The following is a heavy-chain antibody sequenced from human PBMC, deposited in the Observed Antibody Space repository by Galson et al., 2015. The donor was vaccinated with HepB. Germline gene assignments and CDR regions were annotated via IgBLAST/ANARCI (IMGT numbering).Heavy chain of an antibody. D-gene: IGHD3-3*01. Sequence: SVKVSCKASGGTFSAYAITWVRQAPGQGLEWMGGIIPLFDRTNYAQKFQDRVTVTADESTSTAYMELSSLRSDDTAIYYCAKSQAVAFWSDLGGFDPWGHGTLVTVSS. CDR2: IIPLFDRT. V-gene: IGHV1-69*13. CDR1: GGTFSAYA. J-gene: IGHJ5*02. CDR3: AKSQAVAFWSDLGGFDP.